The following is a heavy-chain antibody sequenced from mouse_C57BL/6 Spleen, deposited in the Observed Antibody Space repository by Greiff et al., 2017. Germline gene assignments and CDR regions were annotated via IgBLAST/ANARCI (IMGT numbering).Heavy chain of an antibody. J-gene: IGHJ1*03. D-gene: IGHD1-1*01. V-gene: IGHV1-42*01. CDR3: ARSVPYYGSSPWYFDV. Sequence: VHVKQSGPELVKPGASVKISCKASGYSFTGYYMNWVKQSPEKSLEWIGEINPSTGGTTYNQKFKAKATLTVDKSSSTAYMQLKSLTSEDSAVYYCARSVPYYGSSPWYFDVWGTGTTVTVSS. CDR2: INPSTGGT. CDR1: GYSFTGYY.